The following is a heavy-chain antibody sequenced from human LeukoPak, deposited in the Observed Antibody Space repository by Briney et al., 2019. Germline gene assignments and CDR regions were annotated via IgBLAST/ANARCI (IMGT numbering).Heavy chain of an antibody. CDR1: GFTLSNSW. CDR2: IKSDGSLT. J-gene: IGHJ3*02. D-gene: IGHD6-19*01. V-gene: IGHV3-74*01. CDR3: ASSVAGYI. Sequence: GGSLRLSCAASGFTLSNSWMHWVRQAPGKGLVWVSRIKSDGSLTGYADSVKGRFAISRDNAKNTLYLQMNSLRAEDTAVYYCASSVAGYIWGQGTMVTVSS.